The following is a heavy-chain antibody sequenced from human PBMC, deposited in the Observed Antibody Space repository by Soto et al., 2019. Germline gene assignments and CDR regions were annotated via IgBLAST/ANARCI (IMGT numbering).Heavy chain of an antibody. V-gene: IGHV1-24*01. CDR3: ATSGGWLRLTTA. D-gene: IGHD5-12*01. Sequence: ASVKVSCKVSGYTLTELSMHWVRQAPGKGLEWMGGFDPEDGETIYAQKFQGRVTMTEDTSTDTAYMELSSLRSEDTAVYYCATSGGWLRLTTAWGQGTLVTVSS. CDR1: GYTLTELS. CDR2: FDPEDGET. J-gene: IGHJ5*02.